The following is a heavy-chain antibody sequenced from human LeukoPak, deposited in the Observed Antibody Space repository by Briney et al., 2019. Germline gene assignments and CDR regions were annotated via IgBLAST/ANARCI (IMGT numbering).Heavy chain of an antibody. CDR2: IYSGGRT. J-gene: IGHJ3*02. CDR3: VREWRDLGAFDM. V-gene: IGHV3-66*01. CDR1: GFTVSSNY. D-gene: IGHD3-3*01. Sequence: GGSLRLSCAVSGFTVSSNYMTWVRQAPGKGLEWVSVIYSGGRTYYADSVRGRFTISRDNFKNTVYLQMNTLRAEDTAVYYCVREWRDLGAFDMWGQGTMVTVSS.